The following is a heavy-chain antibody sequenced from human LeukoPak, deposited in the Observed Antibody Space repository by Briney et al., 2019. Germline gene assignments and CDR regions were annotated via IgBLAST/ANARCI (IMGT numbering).Heavy chain of an antibody. D-gene: IGHD3-10*01. CDR2: ISGSGSST. V-gene: IGHV3-23*01. Sequence: GGSLRLSCAASGFTFSNYAMNWVRQAPGKGLEWVSAISGSGSSTYYAASVKGRFTISRDNSKNTLYLQMNSLRAEDTAVYYCAKDYGSGSYYFLDYWGQGTLVTVSS. J-gene: IGHJ4*02. CDR3: AKDYGSGSYYFLDY. CDR1: GFTFSNYA.